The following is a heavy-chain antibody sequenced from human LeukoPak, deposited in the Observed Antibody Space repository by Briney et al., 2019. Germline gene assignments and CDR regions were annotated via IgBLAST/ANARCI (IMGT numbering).Heavy chain of an antibody. CDR3: ASLHVHTAMEGY. CDR2: ISSSSNTI. CDR1: GFTFSSYS. D-gene: IGHD5-18*01. V-gene: IGHV3-48*02. J-gene: IGHJ4*02. Sequence: PGGSLRLSCAASGFTFSSYSMNWVRQAPGKGLEWVSYISSSSNTIYYADSVKGRFTISRDNAKNALYLQMNSLRDEDTAVYYCASLHVHTAMEGYWGQGTLVTVSS.